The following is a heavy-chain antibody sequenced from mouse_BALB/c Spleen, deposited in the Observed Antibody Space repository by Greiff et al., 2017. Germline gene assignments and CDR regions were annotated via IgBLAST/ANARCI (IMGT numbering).Heavy chain of an antibody. D-gene: IGHD1-1*01. CDR2: ISSGGST. CDR1: GFTFSSYA. Sequence: EVKLMESGGGLVKPGGSLKLSCAASGFTFSSYAMSWVRQTPEKRLEWVASISSGGSTYYPDSVKGRFTISRDNARNILYLQMSSLRSEDTAMYYCARVVTTVDLDYWGQGTTLTVSS. CDR3: ARVVTTVDLDY. V-gene: IGHV5-6-5*01. J-gene: IGHJ2*01.